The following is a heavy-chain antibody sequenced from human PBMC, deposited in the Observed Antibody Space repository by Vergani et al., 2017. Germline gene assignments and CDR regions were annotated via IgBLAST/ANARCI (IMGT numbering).Heavy chain of an antibody. CDR2: VHRNRNT. D-gene: IGHD3-10*01. J-gene: IGHJ4*02. CDR3: ARQNPYGSAHVDF. Sequence: QVDLQESGQGLVKSSETLSLTCAVSGYSVGSGYYWGWIRQPPGRGLEWIGCVHRNRNTYYTSSLRGRATITRDTSKNQFSLRLTSVTAADTAVYHCARQNPYGSAHVDFWGRGVLVTVSA. CDR1: GYSVGSGYY. V-gene: IGHV4-38-2*01.